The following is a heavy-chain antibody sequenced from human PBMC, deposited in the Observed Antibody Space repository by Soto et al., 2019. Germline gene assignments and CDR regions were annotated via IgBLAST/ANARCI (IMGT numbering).Heavy chain of an antibody. J-gene: IGHJ6*02. CDR1: GGSISSGGYY. D-gene: IGHD3-3*01. CDR2: IYYSGST. CDR3: ARDRSGDYDFWSGYSRADYYYGMDV. V-gene: IGHV4-31*03. Sequence: PSETLSLTCTVSGGSISSGGYYWSWIRQHPGKGLEWIGYIYYSGSTYYNPSLKSRVTISVDTSKNQFSLKLSSGTAADTAVYYCARDRSGDYDFWSGYSRADYYYGMDVWGQGTTVTVSS.